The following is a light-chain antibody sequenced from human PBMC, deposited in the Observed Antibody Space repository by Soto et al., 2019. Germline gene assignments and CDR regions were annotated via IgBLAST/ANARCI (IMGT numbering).Light chain of an antibody. CDR2: EAS. CDR3: QQYESYSPT. Sequence: DIQITQSPSTLSASVGDRVTITCRASHTLRTRLAWYLQKSGKAPTLLIYEASNIVSGVPSRFSGSGAGTEFTLTISSLQPHDSATYYCQQYESYSPTFGQGTKVDI. J-gene: IGKJ1*01. V-gene: IGKV1-5*01. CDR1: HTLRTR.